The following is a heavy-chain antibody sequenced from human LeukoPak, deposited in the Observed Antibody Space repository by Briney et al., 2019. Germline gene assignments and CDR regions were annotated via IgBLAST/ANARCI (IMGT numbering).Heavy chain of an antibody. CDR3: ARVWQYYGSRSYYNRARYYGMDV. J-gene: IGHJ6*02. CDR1: GYTFTSYG. CDR2: ISAYNGNT. V-gene: IGHV1-18*01. D-gene: IGHD3-10*01. Sequence: ASVKVSCKASGYTFTSYGISWVRQAPGQGLEWMGWISAYNGNTNYAQKLQGRVTMTTDTSTSTAYMELRSLRSDDTAVYYCARVWQYYGSRSYYNRARYYGMDVWGQGTTVTVSS.